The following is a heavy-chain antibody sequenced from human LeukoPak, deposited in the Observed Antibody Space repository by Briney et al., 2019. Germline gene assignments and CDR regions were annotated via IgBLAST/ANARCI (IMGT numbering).Heavy chain of an antibody. CDR3: ARDGGSGWSFDY. V-gene: IGHV3-11*01. D-gene: IGHD6-19*01. J-gene: IGHJ4*02. Sequence: GGSLRLSCAASRFTFSDYYMNWIRQAPGKGLEWVYTISYADSVRGRFTISRDNTKNSLYLQMDSLTAEDTAVYYCARDGGSGWSFDYWGQGILVAVPS. CDR2: TI. CDR1: RFTFSDYY.